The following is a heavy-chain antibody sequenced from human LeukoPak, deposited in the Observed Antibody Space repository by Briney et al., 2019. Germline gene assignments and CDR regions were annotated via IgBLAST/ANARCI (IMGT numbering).Heavy chain of an antibody. Sequence: PGGSLRLSCAASGFTFSSYAMSWVRQAPGKGLEWVSVISGSGTNTYYADSVKGRFTISRDNAKNTLYLQMNSLRPEDTAVYYCARDQAKYWGQGTLVTVSS. CDR2: ISGSGTNT. V-gene: IGHV3-23*01. CDR1: GFTFSSYA. J-gene: IGHJ4*02. CDR3: ARDQAKY.